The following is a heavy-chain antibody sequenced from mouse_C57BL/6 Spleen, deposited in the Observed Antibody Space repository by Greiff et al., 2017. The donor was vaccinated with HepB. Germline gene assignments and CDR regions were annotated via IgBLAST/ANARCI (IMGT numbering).Heavy chain of an antibody. CDR1: GYAFSSSW. D-gene: IGHD4-1*01. CDR3: ASLGLFAY. V-gene: IGHV1-82*01. Sequence: QVQLQQSGPELVKPGASVKISCKASGYAFSSSWMNWVKQRPGKGLEWIGRIYPGDGDTNYNGKFKGKATLTAHKSSSTAYMQLSSLTSEDSAVYFCASLGLFAYWGQGTLVTVSA. CDR2: IYPGDGDT. J-gene: IGHJ3*01.